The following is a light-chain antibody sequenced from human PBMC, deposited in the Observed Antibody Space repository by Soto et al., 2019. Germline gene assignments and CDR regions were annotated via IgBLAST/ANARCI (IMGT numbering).Light chain of an antibody. V-gene: IGKV1-39*01. CDR3: QQSHGIPYP. Sequence: DIQMTQSPSSLSASVGDRVTITCRASQTITGYLNWYQQRPGKAPKLLIYAASSLQSGVPSRFSCSGSGTDFTLTINSLQPEDFATYYCQQSHGIPYPFGQGTKLEIK. J-gene: IGKJ2*01. CDR2: AAS. CDR1: QTITGY.